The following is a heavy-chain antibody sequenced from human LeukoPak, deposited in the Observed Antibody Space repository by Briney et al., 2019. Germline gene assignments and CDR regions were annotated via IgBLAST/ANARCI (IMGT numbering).Heavy chain of an antibody. CDR1: GFTVSSNY. Sequence: PGGSLRLSCAASGFTVSSNYMSWVRQAPGKGLEWVSVIYSGGSTYYADSVKGRFTISRDNSKNTLYLQMNSLRAEDMAVYYCARGFAYYYDSSGYYFDYWGQGTLVTVSS. J-gene: IGHJ4*02. D-gene: IGHD3-22*01. CDR3: ARGFAYYYDSSGYYFDY. CDR2: IYSGGST. V-gene: IGHV3-66*01.